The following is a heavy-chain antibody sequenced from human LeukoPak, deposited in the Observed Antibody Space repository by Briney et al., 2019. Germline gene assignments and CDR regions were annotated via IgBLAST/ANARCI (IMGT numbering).Heavy chain of an antibody. CDR1: DGSISSYY. Sequence: SETLSLTCTISDGSISSYYWSWIRQPPGKGLEWIGYIYYSGSTNYNPSLKSRVTISVDTSKNQFSLKLSSVTAADTAVYYCARRTGDYWGQGTLVTVSS. V-gene: IGHV4-59*08. CDR3: ARRTGDY. J-gene: IGHJ4*02. CDR2: IYYSGST.